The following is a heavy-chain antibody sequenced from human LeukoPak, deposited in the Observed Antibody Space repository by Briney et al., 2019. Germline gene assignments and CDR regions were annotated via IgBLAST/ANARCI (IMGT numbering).Heavy chain of an antibody. D-gene: IGHD3-10*02. CDR3: AELGITMIGGV. CDR2: ISSSGSTI. V-gene: IGHV3-48*03. CDR1: GFTFSSYE. Sequence: GPLRLSCAASGFTFSSYEMHWVRQAPGKGLEWVSYISSSGSTIYYADSVKGRFTISRDNAKNSLYLQMNSLRAEDTAVYYCAELGITMIGGVWGKGTTVTISS. J-gene: IGHJ6*04.